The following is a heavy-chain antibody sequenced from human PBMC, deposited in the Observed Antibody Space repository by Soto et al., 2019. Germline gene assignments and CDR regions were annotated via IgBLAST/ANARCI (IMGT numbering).Heavy chain of an antibody. Sequence: QVQLQESGPGLVKPSETLSLTCNVSGASMSNYFWEWIRQSPGKGLEWIGYIYYSGTNYYNPSHTGRVTLSVDTSKNRYSAMLISVTAAGTAVYHSGAYDSSGYIWGHGTLVTAAS. J-gene: IGHJ4*01. CDR1: GASMSNYF. D-gene: IGHD3-22*01. CDR2: IYYSGTN. V-gene: IGHV4-59*04. CDR3: GAYDSSGYI.